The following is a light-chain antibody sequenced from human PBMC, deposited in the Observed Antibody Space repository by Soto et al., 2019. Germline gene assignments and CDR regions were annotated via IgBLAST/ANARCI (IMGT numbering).Light chain of an antibody. CDR2: DAS. CDR1: QSVSTN. Sequence: EILMTQSPASLSVSPGENATLSCRASQSVSTNLVWYQQKLGQSPRLLIYDASTRPTGIPARFGGMGSGTQFTRTITSLQSDDSAVYYCQQYHKWPPLTFGGGTKVEI. V-gene: IGKV3-15*01. CDR3: QQYHKWPPLT. J-gene: IGKJ4*01.